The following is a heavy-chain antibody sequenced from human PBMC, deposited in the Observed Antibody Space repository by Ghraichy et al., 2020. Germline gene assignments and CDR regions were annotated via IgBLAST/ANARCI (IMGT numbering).Heavy chain of an antibody. CDR2: VSVSGSGT. CDR1: GFTFNNYA. J-gene: IGHJ4*02. CDR3: AKVRPVRGSGTYPKGDFDY. D-gene: IGHD1-26*01. Sequence: GGSLRLSCAASGFTFNNYAMSWVRQAPGKGLEWVSTVSVSGSGTYYADSVKGRFTISRDNSKNTLYLQMNSLRAEDMALYYCAKVRPVRGSGTYPKGDFDYWGQGTLVTVSS. V-gene: IGHV3-23*01.